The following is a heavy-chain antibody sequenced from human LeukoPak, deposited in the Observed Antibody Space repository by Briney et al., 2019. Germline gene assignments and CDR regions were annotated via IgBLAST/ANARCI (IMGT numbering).Heavy chain of an antibody. CDR3: ATTHTRSNTVTEPLIL. V-gene: IGHV1-24*01. CDR2: FDPEDGET. J-gene: IGHJ4*02. D-gene: IGHD4-17*01. CDR1: GYTLTELS. Sequence: ASVTVSCKVSGYTLTELSMHWVRQAPGKGLEWMGGFDPEDGETIYAQKFQGRVTMTEDTSTDTAYMELSSLRSEDTAVYYCATTHTRSNTVTEPLILWGQGTLVTVSS.